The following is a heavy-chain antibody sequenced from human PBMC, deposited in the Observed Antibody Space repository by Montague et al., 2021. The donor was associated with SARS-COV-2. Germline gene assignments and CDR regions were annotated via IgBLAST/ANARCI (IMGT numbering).Heavy chain of an antibody. CDR3: ARQYIGYNRRFDY. J-gene: IGHJ4*02. V-gene: IGHV4-4*07. CDR2: LSSSGGI. CDR1: GSISGYY. Sequence: SETLSLTCTVSGSISGYYWTWIRQSAGKGLEWIGRLSSSGGIAXXTPLXSRVTMSLDTSKIQLSLNLSSVTAADPAVYYCARQYIGYNRRFDYWGQGALVTVSP. D-gene: IGHD5-12*01.